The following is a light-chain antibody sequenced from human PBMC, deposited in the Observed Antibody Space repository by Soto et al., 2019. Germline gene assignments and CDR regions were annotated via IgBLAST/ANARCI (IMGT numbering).Light chain of an antibody. J-gene: IGKJ2*01. Sequence: DIQVTQSPVSLSASVGDRVTITCRTSQGISTYLNWYQQKAGDAPRLLLSGASDLENGVPSRFSGSGSGADFTLTINSLRPEDFATYYCQQAYIKPYTFGQGTKLEI. V-gene: IGKV1-39*01. CDR3: QQAYIKPYT. CDR1: QGISTY. CDR2: GAS.